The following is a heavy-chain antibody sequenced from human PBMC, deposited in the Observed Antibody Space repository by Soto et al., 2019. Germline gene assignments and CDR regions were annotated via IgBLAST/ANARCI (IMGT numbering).Heavy chain of an antibody. V-gene: IGHV1-58*01. CDR2: IVVDSGNT. J-gene: IGHJ4*02. Sequence: GASVKVSCKAPGFTFADSAVQWVRQARGQRLEWIGRIVVDSGNTKYAQRFTERVTISWDMSTITAFMELRSLRSEDTAVYYCATANNTSPFDFWGLGTLVTVSS. CDR3: ATANNTSPFDF. D-gene: IGHD1-26*01. CDR1: GFTFADSA.